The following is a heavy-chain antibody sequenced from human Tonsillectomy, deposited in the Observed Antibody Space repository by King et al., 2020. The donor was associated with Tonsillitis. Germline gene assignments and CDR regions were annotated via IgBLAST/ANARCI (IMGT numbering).Heavy chain of an antibody. J-gene: IGHJ4*02. V-gene: IGHV4-34*01. CDR3: ARDYYDSSGPVY. Sequence: VQLQQWGAGLLKPSETLSLTCAVYGGSFSGYYWSGIRQPPGKGLEWIGEINHSGSTNYNPSLKSRVTISVDTSKNQFSLKLSSVTAADTAVYYCARDYYDSSGPVYWGQGTLVTVSS. CDR2: INHSGST. D-gene: IGHD3-22*01. CDR1: GGSFSGYY.